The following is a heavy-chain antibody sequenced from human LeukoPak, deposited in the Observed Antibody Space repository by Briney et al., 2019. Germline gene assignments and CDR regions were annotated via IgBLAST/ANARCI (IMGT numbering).Heavy chain of an antibody. CDR3: ARGAHDYSNSNWFDP. CDR1: GGTFSSYA. Sequence: SVKVSCKASGGTFSSYAISWVRQAPGQGLEWMGRIIPIFGIANYAQRFQGRVTITADKSTSTAYMELSSLRSEDTAVYYCARGAHDYSNSNWFDPWGQGTLVTVSS. V-gene: IGHV1-69*04. CDR2: IIPIFGIA. D-gene: IGHD4-11*01. J-gene: IGHJ5*02.